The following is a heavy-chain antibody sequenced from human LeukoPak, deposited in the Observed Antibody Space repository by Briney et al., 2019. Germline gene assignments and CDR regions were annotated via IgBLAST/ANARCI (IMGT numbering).Heavy chain of an antibody. CDR2: ISSSSSYI. V-gene: IGHV3-21*01. CDR1: GFTFSSYS. J-gene: IGHJ4*02. Sequence: PGGSLRLSCAASGFTFSSYSMNWVRQAPGKGLEWVSSISSSSSYIYYADSVKGRFTISRDNAKNSLYLQMNSLRAEDTAVYYCARDYRSSSKLDYFDYWGQGTLVTVSS. CDR3: ARDYRSSSKLDYFDY. D-gene: IGHD6-13*01.